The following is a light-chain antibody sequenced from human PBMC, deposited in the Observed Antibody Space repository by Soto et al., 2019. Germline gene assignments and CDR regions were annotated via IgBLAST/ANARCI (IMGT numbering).Light chain of an antibody. V-gene: IGKV3-20*01. J-gene: IGKJ4*01. CDR3: HQYGSSHHT. Sequence: EIVLTQSPGTLSLSPGERATLSCRASQSVRGNYLAWYQQKPGQAPRLLIYGASSGATGVPVRFVGSGSEADFTLTIYRLEPEDFAVYYCHQYGSSHHTVGGGTKVEIK. CDR1: QSVRGNY. CDR2: GAS.